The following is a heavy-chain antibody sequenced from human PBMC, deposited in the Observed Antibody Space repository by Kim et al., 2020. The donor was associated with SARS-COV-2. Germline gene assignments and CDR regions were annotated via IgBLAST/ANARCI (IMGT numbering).Heavy chain of an antibody. CDR2: IYDSGST. CDR1: GGSISNYY. CDR3: ARRGFCDP. Sequence: SETLSLTCTVSGGSISNYYWNWFRQPPGKGLEWIGDIYDSGSTHYNPSVESRVTISKDTSRNQLFLRLSSVTAADTAVYYCARRGFCDPWGRGTLVTVSS. J-gene: IGHJ2*01. V-gene: IGHV4-59*08. D-gene: IGHD3-16*01.